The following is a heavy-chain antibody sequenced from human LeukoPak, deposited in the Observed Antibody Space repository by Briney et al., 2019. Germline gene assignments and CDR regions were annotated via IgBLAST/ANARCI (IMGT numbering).Heavy chain of an antibody. CDR1: GYTFTSYY. J-gene: IGHJ4*02. CDR3: ARGCYDSSGYYSKSAYFDY. Sequence: GASVKVSCKASGYTFTSYYMHWVRQARGQGLEWMGIISPSGGSTSYAQKIQGRVTMTRDTSTSTVYMELSSLRSEDTAVYYCARGCYDSSGYYSKSAYFDYWGQGTLVTVSS. D-gene: IGHD3-22*01. V-gene: IGHV1-46*01. CDR2: ISPSGGST.